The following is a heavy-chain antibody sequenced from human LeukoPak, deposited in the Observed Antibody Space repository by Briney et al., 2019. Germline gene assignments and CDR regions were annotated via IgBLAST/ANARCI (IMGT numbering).Heavy chain of an antibody. J-gene: IGHJ3*02. Sequence: SETLSLTCAVSGGSISSSNWWSWVRQPPGKGLEWIGEIYHSGSTNYNPSLKSRVTISVDKSKNQFSLELSSVTAADTAVYYCARTPNCSGGSCYSRGAFDIWGQGTMVTVSS. D-gene: IGHD2-15*01. V-gene: IGHV4-4*02. CDR1: GGSISSSNW. CDR2: IYHSGST. CDR3: ARTPNCSGGSCYSRGAFDI.